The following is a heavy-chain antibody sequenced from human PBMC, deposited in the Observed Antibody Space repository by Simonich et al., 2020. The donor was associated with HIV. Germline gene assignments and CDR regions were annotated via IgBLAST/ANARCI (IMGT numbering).Heavy chain of an antibody. V-gene: IGHV4-34*01. CDR2: IKHSGST. Sequence: QVQLQQWGAGLLKHSETLSLPCAVYGGSFSGDYWSWICQPPGKGLEWIGEIKHSGSTNYNPSLKSRVTISVDTAKNQFTLKLSSVTAADTAVCYCARTYYYDSSGYYAGWFDPWGQGTLVTVSS. CDR1: GGSFSGDY. CDR3: ARTYYYDSSGYYAGWFDP. J-gene: IGHJ5*02. D-gene: IGHD3-22*01.